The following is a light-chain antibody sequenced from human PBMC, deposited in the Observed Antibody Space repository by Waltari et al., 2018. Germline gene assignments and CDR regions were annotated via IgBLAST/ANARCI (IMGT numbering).Light chain of an antibody. J-gene: IGKJ2*01. CDR3: QQYYISPYT. CDR1: PSVFYTSNNKNY. CDR2: WAS. V-gene: IGKV4-1*01. Sequence: DIVMTQSPDTLAVSLGERATINCKSSPSVFYTSNNKNYLAWYQQKPGQPPKLLIYWASTRESGVPDRFSGSGSGTDFILSITSLQAEDVAVYYCQQYYISPYTFGQGTKLEIK.